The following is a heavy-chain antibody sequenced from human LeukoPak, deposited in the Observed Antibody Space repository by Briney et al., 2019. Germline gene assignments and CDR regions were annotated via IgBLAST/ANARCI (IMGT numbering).Heavy chain of an antibody. CDR3: ARDLVSTVTNNWFDP. CDR2: ISSSSSTI. J-gene: IGHJ5*02. CDR1: GFTFSSYS. V-gene: IGHV3-48*01. Sequence: SGGSLRLSCAASGFTFSSYSMNWVRQAPGKGLEWVSYISSSSSTICYADSVKGRFTISRDNAKNSLYLQMNSLRAEDTAVYYCARDLVSTVTNNWFDPWGQGTLVTVSS. D-gene: IGHD4-11*01.